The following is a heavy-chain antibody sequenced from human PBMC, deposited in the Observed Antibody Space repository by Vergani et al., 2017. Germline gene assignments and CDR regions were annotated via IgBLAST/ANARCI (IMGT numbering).Heavy chain of an antibody. D-gene: IGHD3-22*01. V-gene: IGHV4-39*01. CDR2: IYYSENK. Sequence: QLQLQESGPGLVKPSETLSLTCTVSGGSITYGAFYWGWIRQSPGKGLEWIGSIYYSENKFYNPSLESRVTLSIDTTKNQFSLKLKSVTAADTAAYYCARCFRDEGMIYGGTVENWFDPWGQGTLVTVSS. CDR3: ARCFRDEGMIYGGTVENWFDP. J-gene: IGHJ5*02. CDR1: GGSITYGAFY.